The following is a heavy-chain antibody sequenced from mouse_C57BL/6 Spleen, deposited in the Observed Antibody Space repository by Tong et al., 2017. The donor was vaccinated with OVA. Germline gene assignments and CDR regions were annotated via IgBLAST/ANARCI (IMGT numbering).Heavy chain of an antibody. CDR2: ISDGGSYT. CDR3: ARTLYYDYDEGNWFAY. D-gene: IGHD2-4*01. CDR1: GFTFSSYA. J-gene: IGHJ3*01. Sequence: EVQLQESGGGLVKPGGSLKLSCAASGFTFSSYAMSWVRQTPEKRLEWVATISDGGSYTYYPDNVKGRFTISRDNAKNTLFLQMTSLRSEDTAMYYCARTLYYDYDEGNWFAYWGQGTLVTVSA. V-gene: IGHV5-4*01.